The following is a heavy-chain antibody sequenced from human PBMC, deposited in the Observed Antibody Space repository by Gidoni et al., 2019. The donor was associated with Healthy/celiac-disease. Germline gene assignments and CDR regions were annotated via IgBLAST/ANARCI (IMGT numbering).Heavy chain of an antibody. CDR2: ISGSGGST. J-gene: IGHJ4*02. CDR3: AKDLIDLVVPAATFDY. CDR1: GFTFSSYA. D-gene: IGHD2-2*01. Sequence: EVQLLESGGGLVQPGGSLRLSCAASGFTFSSYAMSWVRQAPGKGLEWVSAISGSGGSTYYADSVKGRFTISRDNSKNTLYLQMNSLRAEDTAVYYCAKDLIDLVVPAATFDYWGQGTLVTVSS. V-gene: IGHV3-23*01.